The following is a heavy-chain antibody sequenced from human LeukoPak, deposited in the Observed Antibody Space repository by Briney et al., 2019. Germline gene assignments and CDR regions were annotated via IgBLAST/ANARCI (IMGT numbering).Heavy chain of an antibody. J-gene: IGHJ5*02. Sequence: SVKVSCKASGGTFSSYAISWVRQAPGQGLEWMGGMIPIFGTANYAQKFQGRVTITADESTSTAYMELSSLRSEDTAVYYCARADCSGGSCYSSWFDPWGQGTLVTVSS. CDR2: MIPIFGTA. CDR1: GGTFSSYA. D-gene: IGHD2-15*01. CDR3: ARADCSGGSCYSSWFDP. V-gene: IGHV1-69*13.